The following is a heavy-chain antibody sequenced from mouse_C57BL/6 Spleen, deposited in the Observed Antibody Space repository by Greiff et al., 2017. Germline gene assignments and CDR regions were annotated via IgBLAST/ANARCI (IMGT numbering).Heavy chain of an antibody. V-gene: IGHV14-1*01. Sequence: EVQLQQSGAELVRPGASVKLSCTASGFNIKDYYMHWVKQRPEQGLEWIGRIAPEDGDTEYAPKFQGKATMTADTSSNTAYLQLSSLTSEDTAVYYCTTEGDGYYVPFAYWGQGTLVTVSA. CDR1: GFNIKDYY. J-gene: IGHJ3*01. CDR3: TTEGDGYYVPFAY. CDR2: IAPEDGDT. D-gene: IGHD2-3*01.